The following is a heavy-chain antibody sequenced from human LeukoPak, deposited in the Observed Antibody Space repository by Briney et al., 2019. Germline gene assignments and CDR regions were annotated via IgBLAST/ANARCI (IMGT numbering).Heavy chain of an antibody. Sequence: GGSLRLSCAVSGFAFGSETMSWVRQSPARGLEWVASISPGGGTTYYADYVKGRFTISRDNSKNSLFVQMNSLRAEDTAVYFCAKSRSGSANWALRIFDNWGQGTLVTVSS. CDR2: ISPGGGTT. CDR3: AKSRSGSANWALRIFDN. D-gene: IGHD1-1*01. CDR1: GFAFGSET. J-gene: IGHJ4*02. V-gene: IGHV3-23*01.